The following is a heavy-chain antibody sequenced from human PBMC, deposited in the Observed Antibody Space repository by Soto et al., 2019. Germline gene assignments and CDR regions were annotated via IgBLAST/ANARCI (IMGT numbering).Heavy chain of an antibody. Sequence: SGPTLVYPTQTLTLTCTFSGFSLSTSGVGVGWIRQPPGKALEWLALIYWDDDKRYSPSLKSRLTITKDTSKNQVVLTMTNMDSVDTATYYCAHSPTPIGVVPAALNWFDPWGQGTLVTVSS. V-gene: IGHV2-5*02. J-gene: IGHJ5*02. CDR1: GFSLSTSGVG. D-gene: IGHD2-2*01. CDR3: AHSPTPIGVVPAALNWFDP. CDR2: IYWDDDK.